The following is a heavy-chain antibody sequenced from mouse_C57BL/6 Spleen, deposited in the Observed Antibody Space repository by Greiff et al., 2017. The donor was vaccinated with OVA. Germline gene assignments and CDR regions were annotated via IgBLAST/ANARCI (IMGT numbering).Heavy chain of an antibody. D-gene: IGHD4-1*01. J-gene: IGHJ2*01. CDR3: ARRGNWGFDY. V-gene: IGHV1-64*01. Sequence: VQLQQPGAELVKPGASVKLSCKASGYTFTSYWIHWVKQRPGQGLEWIGMIHPNSGSTNYNEKFKSKATLTVDKTSSTAYMQLSSLTSEDSAVYYCARRGNWGFDYWGQGTTLTVSS. CDR2: IHPNSGST. CDR1: GYTFTSYW.